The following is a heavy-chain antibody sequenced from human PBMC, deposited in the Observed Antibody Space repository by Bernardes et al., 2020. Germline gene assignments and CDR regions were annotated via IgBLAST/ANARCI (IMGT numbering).Heavy chain of an antibody. CDR1: GGSISSSSHY. Sequence: SETLSLTCTVSGGSISSSSHYWGWIRQSPGKGLEWIGNIYYSGSTYYNPSLKSRVTISVDKSKNQFSLKLSSVTAADTAVYYCARHECTSNCFSFDYWGQGILVTVSS. V-gene: IGHV4-39*01. J-gene: IGHJ4*02. CDR3: ARHECTSNCFSFDY. D-gene: IGHD2-2*01. CDR2: IYYSGST.